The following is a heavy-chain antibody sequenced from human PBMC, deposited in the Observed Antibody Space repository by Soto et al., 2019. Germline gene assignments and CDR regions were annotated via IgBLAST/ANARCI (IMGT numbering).Heavy chain of an antibody. J-gene: IGHJ4*02. CDR3: AKNRGLEPPDYSVS. CDR2: IYGGGDGT. V-gene: IGHV3-23*01. Sequence: EVLLLESGGGLVQPGGSLRLSCAASGFTFSNYAVNWVRQAPGKGLEWVSTIYGGGDGTHYADSVKGRFTISRDNSKNAVYLLMNCLSSEDTAVYYWAKNRGLEPPDYSVSWGQGTLVTVSS. CDR1: GFTFSNYA.